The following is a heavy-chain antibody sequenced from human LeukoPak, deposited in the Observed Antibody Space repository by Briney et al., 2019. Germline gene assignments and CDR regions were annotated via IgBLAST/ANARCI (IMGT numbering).Heavy chain of an antibody. V-gene: IGHV1-69*05. J-gene: IGHJ3*02. CDR3: ASEMATIAGDAFDI. D-gene: IGHD5-24*01. Sequence: ASVKVSCKASGGTFSSYAISWVRQAPGQGLEWMGRIIPIFGTANYAQKFQGRVTITTDESTSTAYMVLSSLRSEDTAVYYCASEMATIAGDAFDIWGQGTMVTVSS. CDR2: IIPIFGTA. CDR1: GGTFSSYA.